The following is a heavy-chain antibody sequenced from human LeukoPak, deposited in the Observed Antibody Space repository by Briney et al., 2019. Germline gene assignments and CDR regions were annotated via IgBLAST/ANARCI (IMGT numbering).Heavy chain of an antibody. J-gene: IGHJ4*02. CDR3: ARDVKVRGVIDY. V-gene: IGHV3-23*01. CDR2: ISGSGGST. D-gene: IGHD3-10*01. Sequence: GGSLRLSCAASGFTFSSYAMSWVRQAPGKGLEWVSAISGSGGSTYYADSVKGRFTISRDNAKNSLYLQMNSLRAEDTAVYYCARDVKVRGVIDYWGQGTLVTVSS. CDR1: GFTFSSYA.